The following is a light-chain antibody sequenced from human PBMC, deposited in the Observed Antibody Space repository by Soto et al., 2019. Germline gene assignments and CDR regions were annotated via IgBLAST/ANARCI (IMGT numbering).Light chain of an antibody. V-gene: IGKV3-20*01. CDR2: GAS. CDR1: QSVSSSY. Sequence: EIVLTQSPGTLSLSPGERATLSCRASQSVSSSYLAWYQQKPGQAPRLLIYGASSRATGIPDRLSGSGSETDFTLTISRLEHEDVGVYYCQQYGSALWTFGQGTKVEIK. J-gene: IGKJ1*01. CDR3: QQYGSALWT.